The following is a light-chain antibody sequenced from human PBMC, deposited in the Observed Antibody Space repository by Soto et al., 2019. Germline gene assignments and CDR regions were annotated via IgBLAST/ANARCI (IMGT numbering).Light chain of an antibody. Sequence: EIVMTQSPATLSVSPGERATLSCRASQSVSSNLAWYRQKPGQAPRLLIYGASTRATGIPARFSGSGSGTEFTLTISSLQSEDFAVYYCQQYNNWPLGRFTFGPGTKVDIK. CDR2: GAS. CDR3: QQYNNWPLGRFT. CDR1: QSVSSN. J-gene: IGKJ3*01. V-gene: IGKV3-15*01.